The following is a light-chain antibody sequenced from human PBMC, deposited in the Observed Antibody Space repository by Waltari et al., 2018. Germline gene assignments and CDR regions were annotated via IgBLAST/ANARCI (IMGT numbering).Light chain of an antibody. Sequence: DIQMTQSPSPVSASVGDRVTITCRASQGISSWLAWCQQKPGKAPKLLICAASSWQSGVPSRFSGSGSVTEFSLTISSLQPEDFATYYCQQANSFPYTFGQGTKLEIK. V-gene: IGKV1-12*01. CDR3: QQANSFPYT. CDR1: QGISSW. CDR2: AAS. J-gene: IGKJ2*01.